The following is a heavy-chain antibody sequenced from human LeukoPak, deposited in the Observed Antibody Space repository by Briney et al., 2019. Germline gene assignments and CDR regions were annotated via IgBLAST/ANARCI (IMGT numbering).Heavy chain of an antibody. Sequence: GASVKVSCKASGYTFTGYYMHWVRQAPGQGLEWMGWINPNSGGTNYAQKFQGRVTMTRDTSISTAYMELSRLRSDDTAVYYCARDRGYCSSTSCRGWFDPRGQGTLVTVSS. V-gene: IGHV1-2*02. CDR2: INPNSGGT. CDR3: ARDRGYCSSTSCRGWFDP. CDR1: GYTFTGYY. J-gene: IGHJ5*02. D-gene: IGHD2-2*01.